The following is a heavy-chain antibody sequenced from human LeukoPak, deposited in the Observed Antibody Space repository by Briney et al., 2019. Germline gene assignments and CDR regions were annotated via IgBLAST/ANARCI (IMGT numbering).Heavy chain of an antibody. V-gene: IGHV4-39*01. J-gene: IGHJ4*02. D-gene: IGHD2-15*01. CDR1: GGSISGTSYY. Sequence: SETLSLTCTVSGGSISGTSYYWGWIRQPPGKGLEWIGEINHSGSTNYNPSLKSRVTISVDTSKNQFSLKLSSVTAADTAVYYCARHGSCSGGSCYSGADYWGQGTLVTVSS. CDR2: INHSGST. CDR3: ARHGSCSGGSCYSGADY.